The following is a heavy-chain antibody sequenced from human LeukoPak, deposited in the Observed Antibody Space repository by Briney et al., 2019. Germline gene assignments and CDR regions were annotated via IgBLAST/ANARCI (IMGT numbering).Heavy chain of an antibody. CDR2: IYYSGST. D-gene: IGHD6-13*01. Sequence: SETLSLTCTVSGGSISSSSYYWGWIRQPPGKGLEWIGSIYYSGSTYYNPSLKSRVTISVDTSKNQFSLKLSSVTAADTAVYYCAGDAAAGYSLAYWGQGTLVTVSS. CDR1: GGSISSSSYY. J-gene: IGHJ4*02. CDR3: AGDAAAGYSLAY. V-gene: IGHV4-39*07.